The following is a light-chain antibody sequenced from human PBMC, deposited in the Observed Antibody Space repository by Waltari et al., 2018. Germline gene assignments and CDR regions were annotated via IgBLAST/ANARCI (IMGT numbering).Light chain of an antibody. J-gene: IGKJ2*01. CDR1: QSVGTY. Sequence: EIVLTQSPATLSLSPGETATLSCRASQSVGTYLAWYQQKPGQVPRLLIYDASNKATGIPARFRGSGSGTHFTLTISNLEAEDFAVYYCQQRSNWTPHTFGQGARLEIK. V-gene: IGKV3-11*01. CDR2: DAS. CDR3: QQRSNWTPHT.